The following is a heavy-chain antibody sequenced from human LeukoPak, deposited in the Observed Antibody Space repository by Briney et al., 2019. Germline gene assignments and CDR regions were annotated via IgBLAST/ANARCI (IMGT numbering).Heavy chain of an antibody. CDR3: ARTYYYYYYYMDV. Sequence: SETLSLTCAVYGESFSGYYWSWIRQPPGKGLEWIGEINHSGSTNYNPSLKSRVTISVDTSKNQFSLKLSSVTAADTAVYYCARTYYYYYYYMDVWGKGTTVTVSS. CDR2: INHSGST. V-gene: IGHV4-34*01. CDR1: GESFSGYY. J-gene: IGHJ6*03.